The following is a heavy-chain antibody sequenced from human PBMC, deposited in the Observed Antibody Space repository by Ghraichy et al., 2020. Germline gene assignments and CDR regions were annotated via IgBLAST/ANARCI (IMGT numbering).Heavy chain of an antibody. J-gene: IGHJ3*02. CDR3: ARTWGTPGIAAAGTGFAFDI. V-gene: IGHV4-39*07. CDR1: GGSISSSSYY. CDR2: IYYSGST. D-gene: IGHD6-13*01. Sequence: SETLSLTCTVSGGSISSSSYYWGWIRQPPGKGLEWIGSIYYSGSTYYNPSLKSRVTISVDTSKNQFSLKLSSVTAADTAVYYCARTWGTPGIAAAGTGFAFDIWGQGTMVTVSS.